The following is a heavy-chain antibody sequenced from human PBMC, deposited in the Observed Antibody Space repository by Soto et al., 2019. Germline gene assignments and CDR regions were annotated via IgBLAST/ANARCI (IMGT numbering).Heavy chain of an antibody. CDR3: ARGFHAVVNWAPLAYYMDV. D-gene: IGHD2-2*01. V-gene: IGHV1-18*01. CDR1: GYTFTSYG. Sequence: ASVKVSCKASGYTFTSYGISWVRQAPGQGLEWMGWISAYNGNTNYAQKLQGRVTMTTDTSTSTAYMELRSLRSDDTAVYYCARGFHAVVNWAPLAYYMDVWGKGTTVTVSS. J-gene: IGHJ6*03. CDR2: ISAYNGNT.